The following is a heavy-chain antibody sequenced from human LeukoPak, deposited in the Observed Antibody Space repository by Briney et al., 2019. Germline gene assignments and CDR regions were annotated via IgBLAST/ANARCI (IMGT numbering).Heavy chain of an antibody. CDR2: IYYSRST. CDR1: GGSISSSSDY. Sequence: PSETLSLTCTVSGGSISSSSDYWGWSRQPPGKGLEWIGSIYYSRSTYYNPSLKSRVTISVDTSKNQFSLRLSSVTAADTAVYYCARRGVDTTGWRGEGGTYYFDYWGQGTLVTVSS. J-gene: IGHJ4*02. V-gene: IGHV4-39*01. CDR3: ARRGVDTTGWRGEGGTYYFDY. D-gene: IGHD1-26*01.